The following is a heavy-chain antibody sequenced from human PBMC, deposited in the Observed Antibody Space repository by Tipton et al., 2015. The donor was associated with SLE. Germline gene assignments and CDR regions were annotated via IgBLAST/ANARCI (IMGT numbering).Heavy chain of an antibody. CDR3: AKEGYPYSIVGYFFDS. V-gene: IGHV3-23*01. J-gene: IGHJ4*02. D-gene: IGHD2/OR15-2a*01. CDR2: LSTTGADA. Sequence: SLRLSCAASGFNFRSYAMSWVRQAPGKGLEWVSSLSTTGADAHYADSVKGRVTISRTNSRDTVFLDMSNLRAEDTAVYFCAKEGYPYSIVGYFFDSWGQGTLVTVSS. CDR1: GFNFRSYA.